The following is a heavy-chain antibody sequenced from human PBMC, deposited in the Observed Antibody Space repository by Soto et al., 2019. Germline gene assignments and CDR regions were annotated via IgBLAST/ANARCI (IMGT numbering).Heavy chain of an antibody. CDR3: SRIRTTMIVLVLEY. J-gene: IGHJ4*02. CDR2: INGRGGTT. CDR1: GDTFSTYA. V-gene: IGHV3-23*01. Sequence: GSLRLSCAASGDTFSTYAMSWFRQSPGKGLEWVATINGRGGTTSYVDSVKGRFTISSDNSRNTLYLQMNSLRAEDTGIYYCSRIRTTMIVLVLEYWGQGT. D-gene: IGHD3-22*01.